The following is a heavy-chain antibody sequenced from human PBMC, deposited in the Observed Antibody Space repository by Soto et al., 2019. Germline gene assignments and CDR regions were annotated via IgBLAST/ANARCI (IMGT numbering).Heavy chain of an antibody. D-gene: IGHD6-19*01. CDR3: ARGRGGSGWGKGFDY. V-gene: IGHV4-34*01. Sequence: QVQLQQWGAGLLKPSETLSLTCAVYGGSFSGYYWSWIRQPPGKGLEWIGEINHSGSTNYNPSLKSRVTISVDTSKNQFSLKLSSVTAADTAVYYCARGRGGSGWGKGFDYWGQGTLVTVSS. J-gene: IGHJ4*02. CDR2: INHSGST. CDR1: GGSFSGYY.